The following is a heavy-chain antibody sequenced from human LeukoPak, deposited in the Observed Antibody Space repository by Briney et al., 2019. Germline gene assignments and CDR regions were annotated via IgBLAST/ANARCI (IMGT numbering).Heavy chain of an antibody. CDR1: GFTFSSYA. CDR2: ISGSGGST. D-gene: IGHD6-13*01. J-gene: IGHJ6*02. Sequence: GGSLRLSCAASGFTFSSYAMSWVRQAPGKGLEWVSAISGSGGSTYYADSVKGRFTIPRDNSKNTLYLQMNSLRAEDTAVYYCARQYSSSWYNYYYYGMDVWGQGTTVTVSS. V-gene: IGHV3-23*01. CDR3: ARQYSSSWYNYYYYGMDV.